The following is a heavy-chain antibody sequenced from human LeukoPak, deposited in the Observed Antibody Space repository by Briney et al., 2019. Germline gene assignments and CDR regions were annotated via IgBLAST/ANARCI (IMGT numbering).Heavy chain of an antibody. J-gene: IGHJ4*02. Sequence: SETLSLTCAVYGGSFSGYYWSCIRQPPGMGLEWIGEINHSGSTNYNPSLKSRVTISVDTSKNQFSLNLSSVTAADTAVYYCARGPWFGDDYWGQGTLVTVSS. D-gene: IGHD3-10*01. V-gene: IGHV4-34*01. CDR3: ARGPWFGDDY. CDR2: INHSGST. CDR1: GGSFSGYY.